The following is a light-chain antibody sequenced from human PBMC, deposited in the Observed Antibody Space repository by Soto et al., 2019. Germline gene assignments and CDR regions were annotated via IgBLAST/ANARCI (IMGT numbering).Light chain of an antibody. J-gene: IGKJ5*01. V-gene: IGKV3-20*01. Sequence: EIVLTQSPGTLSLSPGERATLSCRASQSVSSSYLAWYQQKPGQAPRLLIYGASSRATGIPDRFSGSGSGTDFTLTISRLEPEDFAVYYCQQYGSSPPRITFGQGTRWRL. CDR1: QSVSSSY. CDR3: QQYGSSPPRIT. CDR2: GAS.